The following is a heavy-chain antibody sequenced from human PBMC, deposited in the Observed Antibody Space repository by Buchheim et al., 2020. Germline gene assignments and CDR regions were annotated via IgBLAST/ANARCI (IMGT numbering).Heavy chain of an antibody. CDR1: GFTFSSSG. J-gene: IGHJ4*02. V-gene: IGHV3-30*18. CDR2: ISYDGSNK. D-gene: IGHD3-10*01. Sequence: QVQLVESGGGVVQPGRSLRLSCAASGFTFSSSGMHWVRQAPGKGLEWVAVISYDGSNKSYADSVKGRFTISRDNSKNTLYLQMNSLRAEDTAVYYCAKDAELLWFGENTSVDYWGQGTL. CDR3: AKDAELLWFGENTSVDY.